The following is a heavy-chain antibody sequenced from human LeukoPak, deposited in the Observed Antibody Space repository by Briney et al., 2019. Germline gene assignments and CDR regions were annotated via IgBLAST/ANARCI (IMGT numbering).Heavy chain of an antibody. CDR2: IYPGDSDT. J-gene: IGHJ4*02. D-gene: IGHD6-13*01. CDR3: ARRLASSKGFDY. V-gene: IGHV5-51*01. Sequence: GESLKISCKGSGYIFTNYWIAWVRQMPGKGLEWMGLIYPGDSDTRYSPSFGGQVTISADKSISTASLQWSSLKASDTAMYYCARRLASSKGFDYWGQGTLVTVSS. CDR1: GYIFTNYW.